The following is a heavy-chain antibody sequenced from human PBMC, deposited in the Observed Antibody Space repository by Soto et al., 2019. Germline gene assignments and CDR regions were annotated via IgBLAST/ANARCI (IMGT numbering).Heavy chain of an antibody. V-gene: IGHV1-69*13. CDR3: ARDRDGRDGYNTPFSSTYWYFDL. Sequence: RASVKVSCKASGCTFSSYAISWVRQAPGQGLEWMGGIIPIFGTANYAQKFQGRVTITADESTSTAYMELSSLRSEDTAVYYCARDRDGRDGYNTPFSSTYWYFDLWGRGTLVTVSS. CDR2: IIPIFGTA. D-gene: IGHD5-12*01. CDR1: GCTFSSYA. J-gene: IGHJ2*01.